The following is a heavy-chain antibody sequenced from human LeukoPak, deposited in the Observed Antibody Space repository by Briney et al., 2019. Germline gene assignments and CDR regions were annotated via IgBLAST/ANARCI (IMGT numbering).Heavy chain of an antibody. V-gene: IGHV3-21*01. Sequence: GGSLRLSYAASGFTFSSYAMHWVRQAPGKGLEWVSSISSSSSYIYYADSVKGRFTISRDNAKNSLYLQMNSLRAEDTAVYYCARDDLVLRFLEWAYFDYWGQGTLVTVSS. J-gene: IGHJ4*02. CDR1: GFTFSSYA. CDR3: ARDDLVLRFLEWAYFDY. D-gene: IGHD3-3*01. CDR2: ISSSSSYI.